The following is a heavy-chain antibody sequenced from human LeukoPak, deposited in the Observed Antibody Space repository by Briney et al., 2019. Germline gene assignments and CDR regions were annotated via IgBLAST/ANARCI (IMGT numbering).Heavy chain of an antibody. J-gene: IGHJ4*01. Sequence: GGSLRLSCAASGFTFSSYGMHWVRQAPGKGLEWVAFIRYDGSNKYYADSVKGRFTISRDNSKNTLYLQMNSLRAEDTAVYYCAKDAYMTTVTTGFDYWGQEPWSPSPQ. CDR2: IRYDGSNK. D-gene: IGHD4-17*01. V-gene: IGHV3-30*02. CDR3: AKDAYMTTVTTGFDY. CDR1: GFTFSSYG.